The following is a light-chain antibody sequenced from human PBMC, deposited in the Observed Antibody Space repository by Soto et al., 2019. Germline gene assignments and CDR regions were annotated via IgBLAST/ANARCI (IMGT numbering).Light chain of an antibody. CDR1: QSVVNSY. J-gene: IGKJ3*01. Sequence: DIVLTQSPGTLSLSPVQRAILSCRARQSVVNSYLAWFQHKPGQAPRLLIHGASRRATGIPDRFSGSGSGTDFTLTISRLEPEDFAVYYCKQYGDSPFTFGPGTRVDIK. V-gene: IGKV3-20*01. CDR3: KQYGDSPFT. CDR2: GAS.